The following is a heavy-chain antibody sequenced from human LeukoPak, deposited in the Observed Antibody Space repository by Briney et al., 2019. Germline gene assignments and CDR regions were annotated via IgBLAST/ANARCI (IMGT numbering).Heavy chain of an antibody. D-gene: IGHD4-17*01. CDR2: IYPGDSDT. J-gene: IGHJ5*02. CDR3: ARQNAVTTASDP. V-gene: IGHV5-51*01. CDR1: GFTFSSYW. Sequence: GGPLRLSCAASGFTFSSYWMSWVRQMPGKGLEWMGIIYPGDSDTRYSPSFQGQVTISADKSISTAYLQWSSLKASDTAMYYCARQNAVTTASDPWGQGTLVTVSS.